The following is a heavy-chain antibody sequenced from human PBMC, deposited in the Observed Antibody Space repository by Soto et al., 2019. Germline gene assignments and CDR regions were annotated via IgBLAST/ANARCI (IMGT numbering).Heavy chain of an antibody. CDR3: ARLLLLWFGETAIPAGEFDP. V-gene: IGHV4-31*03. CDR1: GGSIGSGGYY. J-gene: IGHJ5*02. Sequence: QVQLQESGPGLVKPSQTLSLTCPVSGGSIGSGGYYWSWIRQHPGKGLEGIGSIYYSGSTYYNPSLKSRVTISVDTSKNQFSLKLSSVTAADTAVYYCARLLLLWFGETAIPAGEFDPWGQGTLVTVSS. D-gene: IGHD3-10*01. CDR2: IYYSGST.